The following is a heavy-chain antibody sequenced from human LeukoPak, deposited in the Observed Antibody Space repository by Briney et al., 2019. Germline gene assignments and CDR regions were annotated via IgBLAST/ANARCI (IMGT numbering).Heavy chain of an antibody. CDR2: IYYSGST. V-gene: IGHV4-39*01. Sequence: SETLSLTCSVSGGSLSSGNDYWLWIRQPPGKGLEWIGSIYYSGSTYYNPSLKSRVTISVDTSKNQFSLKLSSVTAADTAVYYCARREKTGKFDPWGQGTLVTVSS. CDR3: ARREKTGKFDP. D-gene: IGHD1-1*01. CDR1: GGSLSSGNDY. J-gene: IGHJ5*02.